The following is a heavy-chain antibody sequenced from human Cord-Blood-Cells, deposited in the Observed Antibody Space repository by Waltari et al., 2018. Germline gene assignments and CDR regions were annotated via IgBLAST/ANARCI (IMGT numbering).Heavy chain of an antibody. CDR1: GGSISSSSYY. CDR2: IYYSGRT. Sequence: QLQLQESGPGLVKPSETLSLTCTVSGGSISSSSYYWGWIRQPPGKGLEWIGSIYYSGRTYSNPSLKSRVTISVDTSKNQFSLKLSSVTAADTAVYYCAGFYYYGSGSYFDYWGQGTLVTVSS. V-gene: IGHV4-39*01. CDR3: AGFYYYGSGSYFDY. D-gene: IGHD3-10*01. J-gene: IGHJ4*02.